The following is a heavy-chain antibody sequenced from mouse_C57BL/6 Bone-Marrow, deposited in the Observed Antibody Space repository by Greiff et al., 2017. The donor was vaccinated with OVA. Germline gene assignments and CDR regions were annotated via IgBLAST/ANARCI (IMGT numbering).Heavy chain of an antibody. CDR2: ISAGGSYT. Sequence: EVKLVESGGGLVKPGGSLKLSCAASGFTFSSYAMSWVRQTPEKRLEWVATISAGGSYTYYPENVKGRFTISRDNAKNNQYLQMSHLKSEDTAMYYCAREGTTVVVDYWGQGTTLTVSS. J-gene: IGHJ2*01. CDR1: GFTFSSYA. CDR3: AREGTTVVVDY. V-gene: IGHV5-4*01. D-gene: IGHD1-1*01.